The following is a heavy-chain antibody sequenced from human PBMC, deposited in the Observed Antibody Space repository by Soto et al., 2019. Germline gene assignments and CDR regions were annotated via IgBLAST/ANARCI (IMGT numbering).Heavy chain of an antibody. V-gene: IGHV4-39*07. Sequence: SETLSLTCTVSGGSISSSSYYWGWIRQPPGKGLEWIGSIYHSGSTNYNPSLKSRVTISVDKSKNQFSLKLSSVTAADTAVYYCARGAAAGGYYYGMDVWGQGTTVTVSS. D-gene: IGHD6-13*01. CDR2: IYHSGST. CDR3: ARGAAAGGYYYGMDV. CDR1: GGSISSSSYY. J-gene: IGHJ6*02.